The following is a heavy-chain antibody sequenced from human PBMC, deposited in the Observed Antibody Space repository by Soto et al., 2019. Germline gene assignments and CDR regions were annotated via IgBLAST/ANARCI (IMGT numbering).Heavy chain of an antibody. J-gene: IGHJ5*02. CDR3: ARASLSSSLSP. V-gene: IGHV4-31*03. Sequence: SETLSLTCTVSGGSISSGGYYWSWIRQHPGKGLEWIGYIYYSGSTYYNPSLKSRVTVSVDTSKNQFSLKLSSVTAADTAVYYCARASLSSSLSPWGQGTLVTVSS. CDR2: IYYSGST. D-gene: IGHD6-6*01. CDR1: GGSISSGGYY.